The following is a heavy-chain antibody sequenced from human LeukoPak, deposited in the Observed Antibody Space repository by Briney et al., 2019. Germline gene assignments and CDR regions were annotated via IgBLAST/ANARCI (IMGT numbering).Heavy chain of an antibody. CDR1: GGSISNFY. J-gene: IGHJ4*02. CDR2: IYYSGST. V-gene: IGHV4-59*08. CDR3: ARRRSGRNDVFDY. D-gene: IGHD1-1*01. Sequence: SETLSLTCTVSGGSISNFYWSWIRQPPGKGLEWIGYIYYSGSTNYNPSLRSRVTISVDTPKNQFSLKLSSVTAADTAVYYCARRRSGRNDVFDYWGQGTLVTVSS.